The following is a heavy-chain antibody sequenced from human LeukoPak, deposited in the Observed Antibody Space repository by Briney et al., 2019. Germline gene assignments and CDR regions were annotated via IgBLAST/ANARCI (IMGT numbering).Heavy chain of an antibody. CDR3: AVESSLGLRYSHGSFDY. V-gene: IGHV1-18*01. Sequence: GASVKVSCKASGYTFTSYGISWVRQAPGQGLEWMGWISAYNGNTNYAQKLQGRVTMTTDTSTSTAYMELRSLRSDDTAVYYCAVESSLGLRYSHGSFDYWGQGTLVTVSS. D-gene: IGHD5-18*01. CDR2: ISAYNGNT. J-gene: IGHJ4*02. CDR1: GYTFTSYG.